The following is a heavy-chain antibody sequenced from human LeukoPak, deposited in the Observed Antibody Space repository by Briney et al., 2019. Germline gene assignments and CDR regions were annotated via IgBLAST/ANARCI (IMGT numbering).Heavy chain of an antibody. Sequence: ASVKVSCKASGYTFTSYYMHWVRQAPGQGLEWMGIINPNAGTTSYAQKFQGRVTVTRDTSTSTVYMELSSLRSEDTAVYYCARIRDGYNDAYDIWGQGTMVTVSS. CDR3: ARIRDGYNDAYDI. CDR2: INPNAGTT. J-gene: IGHJ3*02. D-gene: IGHD5-24*01. CDR1: GYTFTSYY. V-gene: IGHV1-46*01.